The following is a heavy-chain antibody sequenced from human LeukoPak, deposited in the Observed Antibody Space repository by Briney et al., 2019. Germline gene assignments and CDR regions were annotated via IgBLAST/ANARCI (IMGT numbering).Heavy chain of an antibody. CDR1: GFMFSSYG. Sequence: GGSLRPSCAASGFMFSSYGMYWVRQAPGKGLEWVAVIWYDGSNKYYADSVKGRFTISRDNSKNTLYLQMNSLRVEDTAVYYCAKGPSDTTMATAFDYWGQGTLVTVSS. CDR3: AKGPSDTTMATAFDY. D-gene: IGHD5-18*01. V-gene: IGHV3-33*06. J-gene: IGHJ4*02. CDR2: IWYDGSNK.